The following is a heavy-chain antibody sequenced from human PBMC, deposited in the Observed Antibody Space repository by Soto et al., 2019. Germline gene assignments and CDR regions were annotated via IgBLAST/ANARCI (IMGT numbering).Heavy chain of an antibody. CDR1: GFTFSSYA. J-gene: IGHJ4*02. CDR2: ISGSGGST. CDR3: AKAPQGQLRDYFDD. D-gene: IGHD5-18*01. V-gene: IGHV3-23*01. Sequence: GGSLRLSCAAFGFTFSSYAMSWVRQGTGKGLEWVSAISGSGGSTYYADSVKGRFTISRDNSKNTLYLKMNSLRAEDTAVYYCAKAPQGQLRDYFDDWGQGTLVTVSS.